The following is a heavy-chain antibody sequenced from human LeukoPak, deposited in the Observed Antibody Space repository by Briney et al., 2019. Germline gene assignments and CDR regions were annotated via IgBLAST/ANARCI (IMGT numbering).Heavy chain of an antibody. CDR1: GGSIRSY. CDR3: ARGVLSYYYGSGSHYMDV. V-gene: IGHV4-4*07. CDR2: IYGSGST. Sequence: SETLSLTCTVSGGSIRSYWSWIRQPAGKGLEWIGRIYGSGSTDYNPSLKSRVTISVDTSKNQFSLKLSSVTAADTAVYYCARGVLSYYYGSGSHYMDVWGIGTTVTISS. J-gene: IGHJ6*03. D-gene: IGHD3-10*01.